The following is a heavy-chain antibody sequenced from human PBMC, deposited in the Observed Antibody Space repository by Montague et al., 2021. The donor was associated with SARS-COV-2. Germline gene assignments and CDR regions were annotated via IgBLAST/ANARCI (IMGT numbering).Heavy chain of an antibody. J-gene: IGHJ6*02. V-gene: IGHV4-4*07. D-gene: IGHD3-10*01. Sequence: SETLSLTCTVSGGSISNYYWSWIRQPAGKGLEWIGRIYACGNTNYNPSLKSRVTMSVDTSKDQFSLKLSSVTAADTAVYYCARDRARSYYYDSGTYTWGGYGMDVWGQGTTVAVSS. CDR3: ARDRARSYYYDSGTYTWGGYGMDV. CDR2: IYACGNT. CDR1: GGSISNYY.